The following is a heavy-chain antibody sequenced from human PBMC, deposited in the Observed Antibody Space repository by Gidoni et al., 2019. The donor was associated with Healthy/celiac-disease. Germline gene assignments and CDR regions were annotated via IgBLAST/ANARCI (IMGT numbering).Heavy chain of an antibody. CDR3: ANGVAATPTPDYYYYGMDV. CDR1: GFTFRSYA. CDR2: ISGSVVST. D-gene: IGHD3-10*01. Sequence: EVQLLESGGGLVQPGGSLRLSGAASGFTFRSYAMSWVRQAPGKGLEWVSAISGSVVSTYYAASVKVRFTISRDNSKNTLYLQMNSLRAEDTAGYYCANGVAATPTPDYYYYGMDVWGQWTTVTVS. V-gene: IGHV3-23*01. J-gene: IGHJ6*02.